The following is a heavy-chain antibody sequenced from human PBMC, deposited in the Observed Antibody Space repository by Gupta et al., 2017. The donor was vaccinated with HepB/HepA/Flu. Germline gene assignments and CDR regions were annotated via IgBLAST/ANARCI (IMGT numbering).Heavy chain of an antibody. D-gene: IGHD1-7*01. Sequence: EVQLLESGGGLVQPGGSLRPPCAASGFTFSSYAMSWVRQAPGKGLEWVSAISGSGGSTYYADSVKGRFTISRDNSKNTLYLQMKSLRAEDTAVYYCAKDQLRRGNFDYWGQGTLVTVSS. CDR2: ISGSGGST. CDR1: GFTFSSYA. V-gene: IGHV3-23*01. CDR3: AKDQLRRGNFDY. J-gene: IGHJ4*02.